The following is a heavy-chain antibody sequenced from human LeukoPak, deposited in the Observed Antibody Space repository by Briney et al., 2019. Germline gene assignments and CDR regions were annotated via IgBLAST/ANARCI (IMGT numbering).Heavy chain of an antibody. D-gene: IGHD4-23*01. V-gene: IGHV4-61*09. Sequence: PSQTLSLTCTVSGGSISSGSYYWSWIRQPAGKGLEWIGHIYTSGSTNYNPSLKSRVTISVDTSKNQFSLKLSSVTAADTAVYYCARHLRWQGAFDIWGQGTMVTVSS. CDR2: IYTSGST. J-gene: IGHJ3*02. CDR1: GGSISSGSYY. CDR3: ARHLRWQGAFDI.